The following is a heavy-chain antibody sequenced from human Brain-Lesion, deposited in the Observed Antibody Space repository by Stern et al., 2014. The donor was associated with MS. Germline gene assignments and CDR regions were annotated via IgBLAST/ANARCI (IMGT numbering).Heavy chain of an antibody. Sequence: QLQLQESGPGLVKPSQTLSLSCTVSGGSISSGGYYWSWIRQPAGKGLEWIGRIFNSGSTSYNPSLKSRGTILIDTSKTQFSLRLNPMTAADTAVYYCARGRVVPGFQYYATDVWGQGTTVIVSS. D-gene: IGHD2-2*01. CDR2: IFNSGST. J-gene: IGHJ6*02. CDR3: ARGRVVPGFQYYATDV. V-gene: IGHV4-61*02. CDR1: GGSISSGGYY.